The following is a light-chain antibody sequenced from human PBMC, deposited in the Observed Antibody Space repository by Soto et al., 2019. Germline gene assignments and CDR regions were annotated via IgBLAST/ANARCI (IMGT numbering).Light chain of an antibody. CDR2: GAS. Sequence: EIVMTQSPATLSVSPGERATLSCRASQSVSSNLAWYQQKPGQAPRLLIYGASTRATGIPARFSGSGSGTEFTLTISSLQYEDFAVYYCQQYNNWAPFTFGPGTKVDIK. CDR3: QQYNNWAPFT. V-gene: IGKV3-15*01. J-gene: IGKJ3*01. CDR1: QSVSSN.